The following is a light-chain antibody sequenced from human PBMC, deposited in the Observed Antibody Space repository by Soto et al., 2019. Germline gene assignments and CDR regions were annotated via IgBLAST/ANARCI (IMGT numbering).Light chain of an antibody. CDR2: GAS. V-gene: IGKV3-20*01. J-gene: IGKJ5*01. Sequence: GLTQSPGTLSLSPGERATLSCRASQSVSSSYLAWYQQKPGQAPRLLIYGASSRATDIPDRFRGSGSGTDFTLTISRLETEDFAVYYCQQYGSSQLTFGQGTRLEIK. CDR1: QSVSSSY. CDR3: QQYGSSQLT.